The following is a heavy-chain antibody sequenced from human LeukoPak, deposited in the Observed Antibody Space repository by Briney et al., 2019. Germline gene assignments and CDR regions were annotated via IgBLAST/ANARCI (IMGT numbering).Heavy chain of an antibody. J-gene: IGHJ3*02. CDR3: ARGAGYSSSWYDLHAFDI. D-gene: IGHD6-13*01. V-gene: IGHV3-21*01. CDR2: ISSGSSYI. CDR1: GFTFSSHS. Sequence: GGSLRLSCAASGFTFSSHSMNWVRQAPGKGLEWVSSISSGSSYIYYADSVKGRFTISRDNAKNSLYLQMNSLRAEDTAVYYCARGAGYSSSWYDLHAFDIWGQGTMVTVSS.